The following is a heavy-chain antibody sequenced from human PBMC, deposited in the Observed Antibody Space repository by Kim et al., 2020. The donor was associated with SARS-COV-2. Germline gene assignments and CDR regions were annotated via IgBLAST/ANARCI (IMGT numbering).Heavy chain of an antibody. CDR1: GYTFTNYY. CDR2: INPSSGDT. J-gene: IGHJ4*03. V-gene: IGHV1-46*01. D-gene: IGHD3-22*01. CDR3: ARSYDRSGYVDGFFDY. Sequence: ASVKVSCKASGYTFTNYYMHWVRQAPGQGLEWMGIINPSSGDTKYENKFQGRVTVTRDTYTRTVYMELRSLRSEDTAVYFCARSYDRSGYVDGFFDYWG.